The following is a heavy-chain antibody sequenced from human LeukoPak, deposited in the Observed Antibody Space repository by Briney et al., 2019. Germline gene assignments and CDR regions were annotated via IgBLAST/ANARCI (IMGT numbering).Heavy chain of an antibody. D-gene: IGHD6-6*01. J-gene: IGHJ4*02. Sequence: GGSLRLSCAASGFTVSSNYMSWVRQAPGKGLEWVSVIYSGGSTYYADSVKGRFTISRDDSKNTLYLQMNSLKAEDTAVYYCAKSLQRYSSSALDYWGQGTLVTVSS. CDR2: IYSGGST. CDR1: GFTVSSNY. V-gene: IGHV3-53*01. CDR3: AKSLQRYSSSALDY.